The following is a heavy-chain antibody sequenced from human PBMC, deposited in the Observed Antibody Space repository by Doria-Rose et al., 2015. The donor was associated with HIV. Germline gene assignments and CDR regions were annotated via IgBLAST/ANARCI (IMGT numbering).Heavy chain of an antibody. CDR1: SFTFSDTW. Sequence: VQLLESGGGLVKPGGSLRLSCAASSFTFSDTWMNWVRQAPGKGLEWVGRIKTKDDGGTTDYATPVKGRFIISRDDSESTLYLQMNSLTTEDTAVYYCATESYSYYYAMDVWGQGTTVTVSS. V-gene: IGHV3-15*07. J-gene: IGHJ6*02. D-gene: IGHD2-21*01. CDR3: ATESYSYYYAMDV. CDR2: IKTKDDGGTT.